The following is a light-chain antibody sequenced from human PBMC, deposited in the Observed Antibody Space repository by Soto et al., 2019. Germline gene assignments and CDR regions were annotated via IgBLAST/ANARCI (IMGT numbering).Light chain of an antibody. CDR1: QSISSR. J-gene: IGKJ1*01. CDR3: EQYSSYSRT. Sequence: DIQMPQYPSTLSASVGARLTITCRASQSISSRVAWYQQQPGKAPKLRIYEATSLDSGVPSRFSGSASGTQFTLTISSLQPDYLAPYYYEQYSSYSRTFGHGTKVQIK. V-gene: IGKV1-5*01. CDR2: EAT.